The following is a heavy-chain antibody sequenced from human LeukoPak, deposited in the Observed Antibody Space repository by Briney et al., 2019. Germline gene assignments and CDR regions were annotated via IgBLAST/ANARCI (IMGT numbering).Heavy chain of an antibody. CDR2: INPNSGGT. CDR3: ASLSSSWYDYFDS. CDR1: GYTFTGYY. J-gene: IGHJ4*02. Sequence: GASVKVSCKASGYTFTGYYMHWVRQAPGQGLEWMGWINPNSGGTNYAQEFQGRVTMTRDTSISTAYMELSRLRSDDTAVYYCASLSSSWYDYFDSWGQGTLVTVSS. V-gene: IGHV1-2*02. D-gene: IGHD6-13*01.